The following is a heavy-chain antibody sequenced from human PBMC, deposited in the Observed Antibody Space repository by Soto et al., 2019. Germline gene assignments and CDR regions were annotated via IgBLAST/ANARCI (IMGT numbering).Heavy chain of an antibody. D-gene: IGHD2-15*01. CDR2: INPNSGGT. CDR3: ARGLLLDYYYYYMDV. Sequence: VSCKASGYTFTGYYMHWVRQAPGQGLEWMGWINPNSGGTNYAQKFQGWVTMTRDTSISTAYMELSRLRSEDTAVYYCARGLLLDYYYYYMDVWGKGTTVTVSS. J-gene: IGHJ6*03. CDR1: GYTFTGYY. V-gene: IGHV1-2*04.